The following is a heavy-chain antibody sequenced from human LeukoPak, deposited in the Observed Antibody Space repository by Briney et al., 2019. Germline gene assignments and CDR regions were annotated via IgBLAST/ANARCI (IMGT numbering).Heavy chain of an antibody. V-gene: IGHV4-4*07. CDR1: GGSISSYY. CDR3: ARSHYYGSGSYYFVDY. D-gene: IGHD3-10*01. CDR2: IYTSGST. J-gene: IGHJ4*02. Sequence: SETLSLTCTVSGGSISSYYWSWIRQPAGKGLEWIGRIYTSGSTNYNPSLKSRVTMSVDTSKNQFSLKLSSVTAADTAVYYCARSHYYGSGSYYFVDYWGQGTLVTVSS.